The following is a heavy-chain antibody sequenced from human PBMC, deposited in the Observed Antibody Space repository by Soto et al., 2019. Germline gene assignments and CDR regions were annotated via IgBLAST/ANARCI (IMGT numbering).Heavy chain of an antibody. CDR2: IYYSGST. CDR1: GGSISSGGYY. Sequence: QVQLQESGPGLVKPSQTLSLTCTVSGGSISSGGYYWSWIRQHPGKGLEWIGYIYYSGSTHYNPSLKSRVTISVDTSKNQFSLKLSSVTAADTAVYYCARDRIAVVVAANYGMDVWGQGTTVTVSS. CDR3: ARDRIAVVVAANYGMDV. V-gene: IGHV4-31*03. J-gene: IGHJ6*02. D-gene: IGHD2-15*01.